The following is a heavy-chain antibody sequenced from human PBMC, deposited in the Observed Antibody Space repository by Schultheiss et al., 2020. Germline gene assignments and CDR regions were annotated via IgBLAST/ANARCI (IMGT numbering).Heavy chain of an antibody. D-gene: IGHD3-22*01. J-gene: IGHJ4*02. V-gene: IGHV4-61*02. CDR3: ARGLGGSTSDYYYVY. CDR1: GGSISNGSYY. Sequence: SQTLSLTCTVSGGSISNGSYYWSWIRQPAGKGLEWIGRISTSGNTNFNPSLKSRVAMSVDTSKNQLSLKLSSVTAADTAVYYCARGLGGSTSDYYYVYWGQGTLVTVSS. CDR2: ISTSGNT.